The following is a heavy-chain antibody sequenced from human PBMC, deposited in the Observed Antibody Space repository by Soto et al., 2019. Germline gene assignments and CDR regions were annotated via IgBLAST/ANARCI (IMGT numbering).Heavy chain of an antibody. J-gene: IGHJ4*03. CDR2: LSGSGIST. CDR1: GFTFSRYA. V-gene: IGHV3-23*01. D-gene: IGHD2-2*01. CDR3: AKAGDYCSSTTCYAYFEY. Sequence: PGGSLRLSCAASGFTFSRYAMTWVRQAPGKGLEWVSALSGSGISTYYADPVKGRVTISRDNSKNTLYLQMNSLEVEDTATYYCAKAGDYCSSTTCYAYFEYWGHGTLVTVSS.